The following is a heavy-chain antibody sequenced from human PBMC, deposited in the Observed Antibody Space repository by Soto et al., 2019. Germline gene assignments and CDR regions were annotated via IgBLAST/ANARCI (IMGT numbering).Heavy chain of an antibody. D-gene: IGHD2-15*01. J-gene: IGHJ6*02. V-gene: IGHV3-33*01. CDR3: ARAFRGGDYSWNYYYYGMDV. CDR1: GFTFNSYG. Sequence: QVQLVESGGGVVQPGRSLRLSCAASGFTFNSYGMHWVRQAPGKGLEWVALIWFDGRNEYYADSVKGRFTISRDNSKNTLYLQMDSLRGDETAVYYCARAFRGGDYSWNYYYYGMDVWGQGTTVTVSS. CDR2: IWFDGRNE.